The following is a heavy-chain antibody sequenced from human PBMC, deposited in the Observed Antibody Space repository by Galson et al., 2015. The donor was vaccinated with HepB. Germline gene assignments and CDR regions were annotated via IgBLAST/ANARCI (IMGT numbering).Heavy chain of an antibody. V-gene: IGHV1-69*13. Sequence: SVKVSCKASGGTFSSYAISWVRQAPGQGLEWMGGIIPIFGTANYAQKFQGRVTITADESTSTAYMELSSLRSEDTAVYYCARVVVPAAIRFPPHYYYYGMDVWGQGTTVTVSS. D-gene: IGHD2-2*02. CDR3: ARVVVPAAIRFPPHYYYYGMDV. CDR1: GGTFSSYA. CDR2: IIPIFGTA. J-gene: IGHJ6*02.